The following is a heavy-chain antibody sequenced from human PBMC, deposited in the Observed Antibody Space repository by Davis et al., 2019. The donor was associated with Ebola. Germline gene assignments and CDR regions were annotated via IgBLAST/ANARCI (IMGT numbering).Heavy chain of an antibody. V-gene: IGHV1-46*01. D-gene: IGHD5-12*01. CDR3: ARGRGVATIRVWFDP. J-gene: IGHJ5*02. CDR2: INPSGGST. CDR1: GYTFTSYY. Sequence: ASVKVSCKASGYTFTSYYMHWVRQAPGQGLEWMGIINPSGGSTSYAQKFQGRVTMTRDTSTSTVYMELSSLGSEDTAVYYWARGRGVATIRVWFDPWGQGTLVTVSS.